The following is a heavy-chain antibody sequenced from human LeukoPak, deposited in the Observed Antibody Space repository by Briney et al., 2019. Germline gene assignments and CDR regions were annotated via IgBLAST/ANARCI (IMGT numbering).Heavy chain of an antibody. CDR3: ARVELQAPARGILLPIFDY. CDR1: GGSISSYY. Sequence: PSETLSLTCTVSGGSISSYYWSWIRQPPGKGLEWIGYIYYSGSTNYNPSLKSRVTISVDTSKNQFSLKLSSVTAADTAVYYCARVELQAPARGILLPIFDYWGQGTLVTVSS. J-gene: IGHJ4*02. CDR2: IYYSGST. D-gene: IGHD3-9*01. V-gene: IGHV4-59*01.